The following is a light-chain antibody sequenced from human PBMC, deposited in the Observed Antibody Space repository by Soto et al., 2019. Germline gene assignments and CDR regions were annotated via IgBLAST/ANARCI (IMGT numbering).Light chain of an antibody. Sequence: EIVMTQSPATLSVSPGERATLSCRASQSVSSNLAWYQQKPGQAPRLLIYGASNRATGVPARFSGSGSGTDFTLTISSLEPEDFAVYYCQQRSSWPPTFGQGTRLEIK. CDR1: QSVSSN. CDR2: GAS. CDR3: QQRSSWPPT. J-gene: IGKJ5*01. V-gene: IGKV3-11*01.